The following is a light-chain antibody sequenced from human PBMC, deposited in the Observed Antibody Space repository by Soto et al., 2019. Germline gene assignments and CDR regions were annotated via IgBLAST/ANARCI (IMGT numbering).Light chain of an antibody. CDR1: SSNIGSNY. CDR3: QSYDSTRSPLYV. CDR2: ANN. J-gene: IGLJ1*01. Sequence: QSVLTQPPSASGTPGQRVTISCSGSSSNIGSNYVYWYQHLPGTAPKLLIYANNNRPSGVPDRFSGSKSGTSASLAITGLQAEDEADYYCQSYDSTRSPLYVFGTGTKVTVL. V-gene: IGLV1-40*01.